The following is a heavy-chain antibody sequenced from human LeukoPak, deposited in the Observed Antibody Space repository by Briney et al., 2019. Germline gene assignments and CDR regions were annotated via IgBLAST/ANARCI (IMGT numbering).Heavy chain of an antibody. CDR1: GGSINNYY. Sequence: SETLSLTCSVSGGSINNYYWTWIRQPPGKGLEWIGYVYYSGTTNYNPSLKSRVTISVDTSKNQFSLKLSSVTAADTAVYYCTRVYSESYGAFDIWGQGTMVTVS. D-gene: IGHD1-26*01. CDR3: TRVYSESYGAFDI. J-gene: IGHJ3*02. CDR2: VYYSGTT. V-gene: IGHV4-59*01.